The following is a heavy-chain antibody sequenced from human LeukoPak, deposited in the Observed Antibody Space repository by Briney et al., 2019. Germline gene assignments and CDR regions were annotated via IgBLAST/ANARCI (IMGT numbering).Heavy chain of an antibody. CDR3: ARASWVSSSDAVR. Sequence: GGSLRLSCTASGLSFSTFAMSWVRQGPARGLEWVSSLRGNGETFYADSVRGRFTLSSNSFTNTVYLQLNNLRVEDTAIYYCARASWVSSSDAVRWGQGTLVTVSS. J-gene: IGHJ4*02. CDR1: GLSFSTFA. CDR2: LRGNGET. D-gene: IGHD6-25*01. V-gene: IGHV3-23*01.